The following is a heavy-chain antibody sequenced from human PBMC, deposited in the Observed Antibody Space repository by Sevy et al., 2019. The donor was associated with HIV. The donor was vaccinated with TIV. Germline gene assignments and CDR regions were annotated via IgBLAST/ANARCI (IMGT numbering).Heavy chain of an antibody. D-gene: IGHD2-15*01. CDR3: VRAYCSGGRCYSLAF. V-gene: IGHV1-18*01. Sequence: ASVKVSCKASGYTFNTYRITWVRQAPGQGLEWMGWISPHNSDTKYSQKLQGRVTMITETSTSTAHMELRSLRSDDTAVYYCVRAYCSGGRCYSLAFWGPGTLVTVSS. CDR2: ISPHNSDT. CDR1: GYTFNTYR. J-gene: IGHJ4*02.